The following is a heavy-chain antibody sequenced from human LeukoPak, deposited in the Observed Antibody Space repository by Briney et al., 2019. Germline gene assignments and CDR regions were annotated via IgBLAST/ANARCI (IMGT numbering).Heavy chain of an antibody. CDR2: ISHSGTT. Sequence: PSETLSLACAVSGYSISSGSYWGWIRQPPGKGLESIGTISHSGTTYYKPSLESRVTISVDTSKNQFSLKLTSVTAAGTAMYYCTRHRDRYGPVDYWGQGTLVTVSS. CDR3: TRHRDRYGPVDY. CDR1: GYSISSGSY. D-gene: IGHD5-18*01. V-gene: IGHV4-38-2*01. J-gene: IGHJ4*02.